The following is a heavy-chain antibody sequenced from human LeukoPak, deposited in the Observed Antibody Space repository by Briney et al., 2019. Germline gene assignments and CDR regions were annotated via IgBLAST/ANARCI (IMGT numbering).Heavy chain of an antibody. CDR1: GGSFSGYY. CDR3: ARRGEGSSWYFDY. D-gene: IGHD6-13*01. J-gene: IGHJ4*02. Sequence: SETLSLTCAVYGGSFSGYYWSWIRQPPGKGLEWIGEINHSGSTNYNPSLKSRVTISIDTSKNQFSLKLSSVTAADTVVYYCARRGEGSSWYFDYWGQGTLVTVSS. CDR2: INHSGST. V-gene: IGHV4-34*01.